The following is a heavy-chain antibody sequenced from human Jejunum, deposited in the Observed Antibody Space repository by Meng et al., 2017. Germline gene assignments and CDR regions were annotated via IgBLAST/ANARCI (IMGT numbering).Heavy chain of an antibody. CDR1: GGSISSRSYY. D-gene: IGHD5-18*01. J-gene: IGHJ5*02. V-gene: IGHV4-39*01. CDR2: IYYNGKS. Sequence: QLQLQESGPGLVKPSETLSLSCTVSGGSISSRSYYWVWIRQSPGKGLEWIGQIYYNGKSYSNPSLKSRVTMSVDTSRSQFSLNLNTVTAADTAVYYCARASYSYDSWFDPWGQGTLVTVSS. CDR3: ARASYSYDSWFDP.